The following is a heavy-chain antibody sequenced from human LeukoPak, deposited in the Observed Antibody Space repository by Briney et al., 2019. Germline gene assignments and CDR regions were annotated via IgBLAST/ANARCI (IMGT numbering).Heavy chain of an antibody. J-gene: IGHJ5*02. D-gene: IGHD3-10*01. CDR3: ARDSLALWFGESSGNNWFDP. CDR1: GGSISSSSYY. Sequence: SETLSLTCTVSGGSISSSSYYWGWIRQPPGKGLEWIGSIYYSGSTYYNPSLKSRVTISVDTSKNQFSLKLSSVTAADTAVYYCARDSLALWFGESSGNNWFDPWGQGTLVTVSS. V-gene: IGHV4-39*07. CDR2: IYYSGST.